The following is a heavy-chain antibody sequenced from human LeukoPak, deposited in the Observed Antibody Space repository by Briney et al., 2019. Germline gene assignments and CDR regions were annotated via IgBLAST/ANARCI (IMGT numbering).Heavy chain of an antibody. CDR2: ISTYNGNT. CDR1: GYTFTSYG. D-gene: IGHD3-10*01. Sequence: ASVKVSCKASGYTFTSYGISWVRQAPGQGLEWMGWISTYNGNTNYAQKLQGRVTMTTDTSTSTAYMELRSLRSDDTAVYYCARDSSITMVRGVMEDEWNWFDPWGQGTLVTVSS. CDR3: ARDSSITMVRGVMEDEWNWFDP. V-gene: IGHV1-18*01. J-gene: IGHJ5*02.